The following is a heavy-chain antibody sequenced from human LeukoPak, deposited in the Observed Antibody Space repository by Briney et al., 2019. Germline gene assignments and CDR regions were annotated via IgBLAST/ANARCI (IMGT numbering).Heavy chain of an antibody. CDR1: GFTFSSYS. D-gene: IGHD2-15*01. CDR2: ISSSSSTI. V-gene: IGHV3-48*01. Sequence: GGSLRLSCAASGFTFSSYSMNWVRQAPGKGLEWVSYISSSSSTIYYADSVKGRFTISRDNAKNSLYLQMNSLRAEDTAVYYCARDVGWNWFDPWGQGTLVTVSS. CDR3: ARDVGWNWFDP. J-gene: IGHJ5*02.